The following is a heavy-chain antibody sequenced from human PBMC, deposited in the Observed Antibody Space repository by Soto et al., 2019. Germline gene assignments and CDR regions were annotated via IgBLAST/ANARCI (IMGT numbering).Heavy chain of an antibody. J-gene: IGHJ4*02. CDR1: GFTFSSYA. Sequence: PGGSLRLSCAASGFTFSSYAMSWVRQAPGKGLEWVSAISGSGGSTYYADSVKGRFTISRDNSKNTLYLQMNSLRAEDTAVYYCARDYDSSGFYPQTYYFEYWGQGTLVTVS. D-gene: IGHD3-22*01. CDR2: ISGSGGST. V-gene: IGHV3-23*01. CDR3: ARDYDSSGFYPQTYYFEY.